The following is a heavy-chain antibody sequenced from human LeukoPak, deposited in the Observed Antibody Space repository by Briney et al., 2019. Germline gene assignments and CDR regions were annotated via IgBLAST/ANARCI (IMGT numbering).Heavy chain of an antibody. CDR3: ARGWMVRGVTNWFDP. D-gene: IGHD3-10*01. CDR2: IYYSGST. V-gene: IGHV4-30-4*01. Sequence: SQTLSLTCTVSGGSISSGAYYWSWIRQRPGKGLEWIGYIYYSGSTYYNPSLKSRVTISVDTSKNQFSLKLSSVAAADTAVYYCARGWMVRGVTNWFDPWGQGTLVTVSS. J-gene: IGHJ5*02. CDR1: GGSISSGAYY.